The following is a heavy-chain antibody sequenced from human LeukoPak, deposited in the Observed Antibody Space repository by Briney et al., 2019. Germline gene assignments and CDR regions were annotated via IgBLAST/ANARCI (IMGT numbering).Heavy chain of an antibody. CDR3: ARGIGIGAFDT. D-gene: IGHD2/OR15-2a*01. CDR2: VNVDGRST. J-gene: IGHJ3*02. V-gene: IGHV3-74*01. Sequence: GRSLRLSCAASGFTFSSYWMHWVRQAPGKGLVWVSRVNVDGRSTTYADSVKGRLTISRDNAKKTLYLQINSLRPEDTAFYYCARGIGIGAFDTWGRGTKVTVSS. CDR1: GFTFSSYW.